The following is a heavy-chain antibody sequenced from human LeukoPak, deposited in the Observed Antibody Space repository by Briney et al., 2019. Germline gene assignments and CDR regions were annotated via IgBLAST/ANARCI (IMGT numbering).Heavy chain of an antibody. D-gene: IGHD1-1*01. CDR1: GYTFTGHY. CDR3: ARDLNSGRETGSNGDY. Sequence: ASVKVSCKASGYTFTGHYMHWVRQAPGQGLEWMGWINPNSGGTNYAQKFQGRVTMTRDTSISTAYMELSRLRSDDTAVYYCARDLNSGRETGSNGDYWGQGTLVTVSS. CDR2: INPNSGGT. J-gene: IGHJ4*02. V-gene: IGHV1-2*02.